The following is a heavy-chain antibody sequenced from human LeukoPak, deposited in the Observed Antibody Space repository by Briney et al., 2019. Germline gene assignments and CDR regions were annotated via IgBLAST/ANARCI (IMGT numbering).Heavy chain of an antibody. Sequence: SVKVSCKASGGTFSSYAISWVRQAPGQGLEWMGRIIPILGIANYAQKFQGRVTITADKSTSTAYMELSSLRSEDAAVYYCARVRVAGSSYFDYWGQGTLVTVSS. D-gene: IGHD6-19*01. CDR1: GGTFSSYA. J-gene: IGHJ4*02. CDR3: ARVRVAGSSYFDY. V-gene: IGHV1-69*04. CDR2: IIPILGIA.